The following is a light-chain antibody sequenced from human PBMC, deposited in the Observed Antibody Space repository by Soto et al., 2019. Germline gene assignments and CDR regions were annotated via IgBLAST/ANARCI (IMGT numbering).Light chain of an antibody. Sequence: EIVMTQSPATLSVSPGEGATLSCRASQSISSNLAWYQQKPGQAPRLLITGASTRATGIAARISGSGSGTEFTLTTSSLHSEPFAVYYCQPYNNWPWTFGQGTKVEIK. CDR1: QSISSN. V-gene: IGKV3-15*01. J-gene: IGKJ1*01. CDR2: GAS. CDR3: QPYNNWPWT.